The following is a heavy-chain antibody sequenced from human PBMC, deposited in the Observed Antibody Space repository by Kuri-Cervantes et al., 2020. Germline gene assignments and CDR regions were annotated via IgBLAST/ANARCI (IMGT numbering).Heavy chain of an antibody. CDR2: IYHSGST. CDR3: ARGRSYLNY. V-gene: IGHV4-34*01. Sequence: SQTLSLTCAVYGGSFSGYYWSWIRQPPGKGLEWIGEIYHSGSTNYNPSLKSRVTISVDKSKNQFSLKLSSVTAADTAVYYCARGRSYLNYWGQGTLVTVSS. D-gene: IGHD3-10*01. J-gene: IGHJ4*02. CDR1: GGSFSGYY.